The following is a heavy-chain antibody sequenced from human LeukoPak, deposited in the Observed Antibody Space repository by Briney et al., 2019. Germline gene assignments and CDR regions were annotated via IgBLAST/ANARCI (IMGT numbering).Heavy chain of an antibody. CDR3: ARRRYDASGYYPSRGRYFDY. CDR2: INHSGST. D-gene: IGHD3-22*01. V-gene: IGHV4-39*07. Sequence: SETLSLTCTVSGGSISSSGYYWSWVRQPPEKGLEWIGEINHSGSTNYNPSLKSRVTISVDTSKNQFSLELTSVTAADTAVYYCARRRYDASGYYPSRGRYFDYWGQGTLVTVSS. J-gene: IGHJ4*02. CDR1: GGSISSSGYY.